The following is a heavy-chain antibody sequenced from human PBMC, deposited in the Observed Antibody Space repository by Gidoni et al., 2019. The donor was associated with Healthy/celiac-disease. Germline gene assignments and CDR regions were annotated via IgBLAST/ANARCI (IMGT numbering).Heavy chain of an antibody. V-gene: IGHV3-23*01. CDR1: GFTFSSYA. D-gene: IGHD5-12*01. CDR3: AKDLFGGYDGDY. Sequence: EVQLLESGGGLVQPGGSLRLSCAASGFTFSSYAMRWVRQAPGKGLEWVSAISGSGGSTYYADSVKGRFTIYRDNSKNTLYLQMNSLRAEDTAVYYCAKDLFGGYDGDYWGQGTLVTVSS. J-gene: IGHJ4*02. CDR2: ISGSGGST.